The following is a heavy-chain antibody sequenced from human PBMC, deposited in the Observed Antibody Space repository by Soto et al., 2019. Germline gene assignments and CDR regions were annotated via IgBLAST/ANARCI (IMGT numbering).Heavy chain of an antibody. Sequence: QVQLQESGPGLVKPSETLSLTCTVSGGSIGSYYWNWIRQPPGKGLEWIGYIYYSGSTNYHPSLKSRVTIAVDAYKNQFSLKLSCVTAADTAVYYCARDGGFYYGMDVWGQGTTVTVSS. CDR2: IYYSGST. J-gene: IGHJ6*02. D-gene: IGHD3-3*01. V-gene: IGHV4-59*01. CDR1: GGSIGSYY. CDR3: ARDGGFYYGMDV.